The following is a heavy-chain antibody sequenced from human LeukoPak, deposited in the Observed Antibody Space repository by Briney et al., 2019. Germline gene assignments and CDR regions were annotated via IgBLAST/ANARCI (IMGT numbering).Heavy chain of an antibody. CDR2: ISYDGSNK. Sequence: GGSLRLPCAASGFTFSSYAMHWVRQAPGKGLEWVAVISYDGSNKYYADSVKGRFTISRDNSKNTLYLQMNSLRAEDTAVYYCAREAKRVLRYFDWLGDFDYWGQGTLVTVSS. J-gene: IGHJ4*02. V-gene: IGHV3-30*04. D-gene: IGHD3-9*01. CDR1: GFTFSSYA. CDR3: AREAKRVLRYFDWLGDFDY.